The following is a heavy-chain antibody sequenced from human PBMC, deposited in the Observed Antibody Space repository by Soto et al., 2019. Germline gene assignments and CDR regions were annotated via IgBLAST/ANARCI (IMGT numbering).Heavy chain of an antibody. J-gene: IGHJ5*02. V-gene: IGHV1-8*01. CDR3: ARGHISSTKNWLDP. D-gene: IGHD6-6*01. CDR1: GYTFTSYH. CDR2: MNPNSGNT. Sequence: QGQLVQSGAEVKEPGASVKVSCKGSGYTFTSYHINWVRQATGQGLEWMGWMNPNSGNTGYAQTLQGRVTMTWDTSISTAYMELSSLRFEDTAMYYCARGHISSTKNWLDPWGQGTLVTVSS.